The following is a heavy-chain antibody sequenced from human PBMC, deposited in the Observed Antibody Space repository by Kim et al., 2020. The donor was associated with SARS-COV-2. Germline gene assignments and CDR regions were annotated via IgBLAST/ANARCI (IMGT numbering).Heavy chain of an antibody. CDR1: GGSISSSSYY. CDR3: ARYKGYCGGGSCYGTFDY. Sequence: SETLSLTCTVSGGSISSSSYYRGWIRQPPGKGLEWIGSIYYSGSTYYNPSLKSRVTISVDTSKNQFSLKLSSVTDADTAVYYCARYKGYCGGGSCYGTFDYWGQGTLVTVSS. D-gene: IGHD2-15*01. CDR2: IYYSGST. J-gene: IGHJ4*02. V-gene: IGHV4-39*01.